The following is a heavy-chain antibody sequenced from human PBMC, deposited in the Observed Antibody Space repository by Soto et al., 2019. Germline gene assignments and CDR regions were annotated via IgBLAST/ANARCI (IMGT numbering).Heavy chain of an antibody. CDR1: GFRFDDYA. D-gene: IGHD6-19*01. V-gene: IGHV3-9*01. CDR2: SGWNIDII. CDR3: AKESAGHSGGCHGWDV. Sequence: SLRLSCAASGFRFDDYAMHWVRRAPGKGLEWVSGSGWNIDIIGYAESVMGRFTISRDNAKNSLYLQMNSLRAEDTALYYCAKESAGHSGGCHGWDVWHNRNTVT. J-gene: IGHJ6*03.